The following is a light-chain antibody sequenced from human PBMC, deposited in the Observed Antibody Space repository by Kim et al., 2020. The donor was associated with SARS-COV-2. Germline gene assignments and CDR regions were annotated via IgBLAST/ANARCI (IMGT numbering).Light chain of an antibody. CDR3: NSRVGSGDHYV. J-gene: IGLJ1*01. V-gene: IGLV3-19*01. CDR1: ILRMYH. CDR2: GKD. Sequence: ALGHSVSNTCQGEILRMYHASWYQQNAGQAPLLVIYGKDSRASGIPDRFSGSSSGDTTSLTITGAQAEDEAVYYCNSRVGSGDHYVFGPGTRVTVL.